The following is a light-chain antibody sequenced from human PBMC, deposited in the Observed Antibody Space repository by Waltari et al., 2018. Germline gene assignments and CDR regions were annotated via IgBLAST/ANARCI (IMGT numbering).Light chain of an antibody. CDR3: SSYGGKNNLI. CDR2: DVN. CDR1: SSDIGGYKF. Sequence: QSALTQPPPASGSPGQSVTNSWTGTSSDIGGYKFVSWFQQHPGKAPKLVIYDVNERPSGVPDRFSGSKSGSTATLTVSGLQAEDEADYYCSSYGGKNNLIFGGGTTLTV. V-gene: IGLV2-8*01. J-gene: IGLJ2*01.